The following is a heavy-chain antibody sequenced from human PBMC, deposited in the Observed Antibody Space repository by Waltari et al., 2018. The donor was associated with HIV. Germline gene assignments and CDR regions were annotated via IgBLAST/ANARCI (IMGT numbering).Heavy chain of an antibody. CDR3: AKDGAPGRDAVFDI. J-gene: IGHJ3*01. CDR1: GFNVQMYD. Sequence: QVHVVESGGGVVQPGGSLRLSCIASGFNVQMYDIHWVRQAPGRGVEWVAGIRYDGGREDYGDSVKGRFIVSRDNSKNAIFLEMTTLRQEDTAIYRCAKDGAPGRDAVFDIWGQGTMVTVS. D-gene: IGHD1-26*01. V-gene: IGHV3-30*02. CDR2: IRYDGGRE.